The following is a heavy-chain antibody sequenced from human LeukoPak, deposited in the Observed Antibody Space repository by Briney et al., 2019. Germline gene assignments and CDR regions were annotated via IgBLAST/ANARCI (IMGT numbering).Heavy chain of an antibody. CDR2: INKDARQT. Sequence: GGSLRLSCVVCGFTFRTCWVAWVRQAPGEGPEWRANINKDARQTYCVDSVKGGFTISRDNAENTLYLQMNSLKTENTAVYYCTTYGDYEGLADYWGQGTLVTVSS. J-gene: IGHJ4*02. D-gene: IGHD4-17*01. CDR1: GFTFRTCW. V-gene: IGHV3-7*03. CDR3: TTYGDYEGLADY.